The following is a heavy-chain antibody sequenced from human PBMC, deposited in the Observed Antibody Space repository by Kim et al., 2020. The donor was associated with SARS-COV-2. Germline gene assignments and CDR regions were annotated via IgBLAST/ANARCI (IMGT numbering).Heavy chain of an antibody. CDR2: INHSGST. Sequence: SETLSLTCAVYGGSFSGYYWSWIRQPPGKGLEWIGEINHSGSTNYNPSLKSRVTISVDTSKNQFSLKLSSVTAADTAVYYCARISGFWSGYYGYYFDYWGQGTRVTVSS. D-gene: IGHD3-3*01. V-gene: IGHV4-34*01. CDR1: GGSFSGYY. J-gene: IGHJ4*02. CDR3: ARISGFWSGYYGYYFDY.